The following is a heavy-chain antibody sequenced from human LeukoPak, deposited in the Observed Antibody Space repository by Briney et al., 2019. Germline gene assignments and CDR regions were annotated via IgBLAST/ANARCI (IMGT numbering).Heavy chain of an antibody. CDR1: GGSLSSNDW. V-gene: IGHV4-4*02. CDR2: IYYSGST. CDR3: ARVTGYDWESSYDY. Sequence: SETLSLTCAVYGGSLSSNDWWGWVRQPPGKGLEWIGYIYYSGSTNYNPSLKSRVTISVDTSKNQFSLKLSSVTAADTAVYYCARVTGYDWESSYDYWGQGTLVTVSS. J-gene: IGHJ4*02. D-gene: IGHD5-12*01.